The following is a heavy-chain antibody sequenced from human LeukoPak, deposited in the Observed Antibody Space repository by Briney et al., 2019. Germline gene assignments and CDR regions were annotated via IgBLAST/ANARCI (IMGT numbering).Heavy chain of an antibody. CDR3: ARVGHLVVVTDSLDKFDV. CDR1: GAPISSSSYY. Sequence: PSETLSLTCTVSGAPISSSSYYWGWIRQSPGKGLEWIGTIYYSGSTYHNPSLKSRVTMSVDPSKNQFSMKMISVTAADTAVYFCARVGHLVVVTDSLDKFDVWGQGTMVIVFS. D-gene: IGHD2-21*02. J-gene: IGHJ3*01. V-gene: IGHV4-39*07. CDR2: IYYSGST.